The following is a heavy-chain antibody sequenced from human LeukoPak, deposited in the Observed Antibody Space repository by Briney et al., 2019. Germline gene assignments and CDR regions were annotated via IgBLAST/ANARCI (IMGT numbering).Heavy chain of an antibody. J-gene: IGHJ3*02. CDR1: GFTFSGSA. CDR3: ARDPYNGGGYGAFDI. D-gene: IGHD3-22*01. Sequence: GGSLRLSSAASGFTFSGSAMHWVRQASGKGLEWVGRIRSKANSYATAYAASVKGRFTISRDDSKNTAYLQMNSLKTEDTAVYYCARDPYNGGGYGAFDIWGRGTMVSVSS. CDR2: IRSKANSYAT. V-gene: IGHV3-73*01.